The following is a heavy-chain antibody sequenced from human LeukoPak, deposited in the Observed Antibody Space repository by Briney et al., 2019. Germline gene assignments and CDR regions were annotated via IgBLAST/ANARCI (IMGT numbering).Heavy chain of an antibody. J-gene: IGHJ4*02. D-gene: IGHD5-24*01. CDR1: GGSISSSSYY. CDR3: ARVDGWLQQEY. Sequence: PSETLSLTCTVSGGSISSSSYYWGWIRQPPGKGLEWIGSIYYSGSTYYNPSLKSRVTISVDTSKNQFSLKLSSVTAADTAVYYCARVDGWLQQEYWGQGTLVTVSS. CDR2: IYYSGST. V-gene: IGHV4-39*07.